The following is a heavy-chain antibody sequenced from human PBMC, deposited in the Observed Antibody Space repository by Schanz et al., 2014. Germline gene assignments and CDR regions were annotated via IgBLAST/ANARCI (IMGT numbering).Heavy chain of an antibody. CDR3: ARVLRGVLPATLGDAFDI. Sequence: EVQLVESGGGLVQPGGSLRLSCAASGFTFSSYAMSWVRQAPGKGLEWVSVISGSGGSTYYADSVKGRFTISRDNAKNSLYLQMNSLRAEDTAMYYCARVLRGVLPATLGDAFDIWGQGTMVTISS. CDR2: ISGSGGST. V-gene: IGHV3-23*04. J-gene: IGHJ3*02. CDR1: GFTFSSYA. D-gene: IGHD2-15*01.